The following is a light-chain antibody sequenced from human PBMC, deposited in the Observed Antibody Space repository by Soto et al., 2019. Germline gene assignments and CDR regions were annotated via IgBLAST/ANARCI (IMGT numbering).Light chain of an antibody. Sequence: DIQMTQSPATLSASVGDRVSFICRASQSISNCVAWYQQKPGTAPKVLIYHASNLQSGVPSRFSGSGSGTEFTLTISSLQPDDFATYYCQQYNSYSFGQGTKVDIK. CDR1: QSISNC. CDR2: HAS. V-gene: IGKV1-5*02. J-gene: IGKJ1*01. CDR3: QQYNSYS.